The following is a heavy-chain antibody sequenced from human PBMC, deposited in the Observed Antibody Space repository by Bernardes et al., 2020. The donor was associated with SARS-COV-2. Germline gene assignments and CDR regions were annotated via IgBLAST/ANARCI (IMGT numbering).Heavy chain of an antibody. Sequence: SLRLSCEASGFTFSNYWMHWVRQVPGKGLVWVSRISTDGSSTYYADSVKGRFTISRDNAKNTLYLQMNTLRAEDTAVYYCTRGWSSGYGLFDYWGQGTLVTVSS. V-gene: IGHV3-74*01. D-gene: IGHD3-22*01. CDR1: GFTFSNYW. CDR3: TRGWSSGYGLFDY. J-gene: IGHJ4*02. CDR2: ISTDGSST.